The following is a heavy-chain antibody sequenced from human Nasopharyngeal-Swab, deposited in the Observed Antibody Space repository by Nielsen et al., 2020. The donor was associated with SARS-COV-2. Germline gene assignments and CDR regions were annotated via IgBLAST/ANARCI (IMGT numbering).Heavy chain of an antibody. V-gene: IGHV4-39*01. J-gene: IGHJ4*02. CDR2: IYYRGST. CDR1: GGSISSTSYY. CDR3: AKSRIDMIVVALFDY. Sequence: SETLSLTCTVSGGSISSTSYYWGWIRQPPGKGLQWLGIIYYRGSTYYNPALKSRVTISVDTSKNQFILKLNSVTAADTAVYYCAKSRIDMIVVALFDYWGQGTLVTVSS. D-gene: IGHD3-22*01.